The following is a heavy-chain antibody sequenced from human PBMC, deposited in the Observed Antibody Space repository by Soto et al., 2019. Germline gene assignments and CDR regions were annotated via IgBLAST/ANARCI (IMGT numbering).Heavy chain of an antibody. D-gene: IGHD3-10*01. J-gene: IGHJ6*02. CDR2: ITSSTTI. CDR3: ARQRIGAGDV. V-gene: IGHV3-48*02. Sequence: LVESGGGLVQPGGSLRLSCEASGLTFSTYGFNWVRQAPGKGLEWVSYITSSTTIYYAHSVRGRFTTARDNAKNSRYLQMHSLRDEDTAVYYCARQRIGAGDVWGQGTTVTVSS. CDR1: GLTFSTYG.